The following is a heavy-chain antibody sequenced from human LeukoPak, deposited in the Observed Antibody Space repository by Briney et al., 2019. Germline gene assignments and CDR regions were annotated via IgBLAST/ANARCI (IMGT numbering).Heavy chain of an antibody. D-gene: IGHD3-22*01. CDR2: ISSSGST. CDR3: AGGPYSYDSSGAFDI. Sequence: SQTLSLTCTVSGDSISSGDYYWSWIRQPAGKGLEWIGRISSSGSTNYDPSLKSRVTISVDTSKNQFSLKLSSVTAADTAVYFCAGGPYSYDSSGAFDIWGQGTMVTVSS. V-gene: IGHV4-61*02. J-gene: IGHJ3*02. CDR1: GDSISSGDYY.